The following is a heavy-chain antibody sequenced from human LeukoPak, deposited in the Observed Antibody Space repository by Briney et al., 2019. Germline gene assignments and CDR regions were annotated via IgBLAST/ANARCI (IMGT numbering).Heavy chain of an antibody. V-gene: IGHV4-39*01. D-gene: IGHD4-17*01. CDR1: GGSISSSSYY. CDR3: ARNGTVTVSGTKFNYFDY. Sequence: SETLSLTCTVSGGSISSSSYYWGWIRQPPGKGLEWIGSIYHSGSTHSNPSLKSRLTIRVDTSKNQFSLKVNSVTAADTAVYYCARNGTVTVSGTKFNYFDYWGQGTLVTVSS. J-gene: IGHJ4*02. CDR2: IYHSGST.